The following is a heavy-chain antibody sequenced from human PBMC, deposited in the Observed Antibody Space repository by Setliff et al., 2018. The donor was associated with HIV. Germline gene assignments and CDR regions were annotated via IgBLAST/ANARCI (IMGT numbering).Heavy chain of an antibody. Sequence: GGSLRLSCAASGFSFSDYGMHWVRQAPGKGLEWVAVIWHDGSNENYADSVKGRFTISRDNSKNTLYLQMSSLRVDDTAVYYCVKEAYSNTWNYYYYYIDVWGKGTTVTVSS. D-gene: IGHD6-13*01. CDR2: IWHDGSNE. J-gene: IGHJ6*03. CDR3: VKEAYSNTWNYYYYYIDV. V-gene: IGHV3-30*02. CDR1: GFSFSDYG.